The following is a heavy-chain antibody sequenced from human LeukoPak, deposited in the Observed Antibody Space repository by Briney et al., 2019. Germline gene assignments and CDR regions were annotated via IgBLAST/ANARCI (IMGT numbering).Heavy chain of an antibody. CDR2: IYYSEST. CDR3: ARDPTGKIAAAGNWFDP. J-gene: IGHJ5*02. D-gene: IGHD6-13*01. CDR1: GNSISSSSYY. V-gene: IGHV4-39*07. Sequence: SETLSLTCTVSGNSISSSSYYWGWIRQPPGKGLEWIGSIYYSESTYYNPSLKSRITVSVDTSKNQFSLKLSSVTAADTAVYYCARDPTGKIAAAGNWFDPWGQGTLVTVSS.